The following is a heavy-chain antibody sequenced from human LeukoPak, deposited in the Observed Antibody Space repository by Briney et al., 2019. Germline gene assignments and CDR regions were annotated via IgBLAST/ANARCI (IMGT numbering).Heavy chain of an antibody. CDR2: IYHSGST. V-gene: IGHV4-30-2*01. J-gene: IGHJ4*02. Sequence: KTSETLSLTCAVSGGSISSGGYSWSWIRQPPGKGLEWIGYIYHSGSTYYNPSLKSRVTISVDTSKNQFSLKLSSVTAADTAVYYCARGEFKLLHFDYWGQGTLVTVSS. CDR1: GGSISSGGYS. CDR3: ARGEFKLLHFDY. D-gene: IGHD2-15*01.